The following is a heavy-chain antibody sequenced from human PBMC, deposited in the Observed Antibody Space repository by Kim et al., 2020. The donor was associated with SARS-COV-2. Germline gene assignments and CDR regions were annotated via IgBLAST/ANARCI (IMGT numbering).Heavy chain of an antibody. CDR2: IWFDGSQK. V-gene: IGHV3-33*01. D-gene: IGHD2-8*01. J-gene: IGHJ4*02. Sequence: GGSLRLSCAASGFNFRSYGMHWVRQAPGKGLEWVAVIWFDGSQKYYADPVKGRFTISRDNSNNTLYLQMNSLRAEDMAVYFCARDTEEVFRSFDYWGQGALVTVSS. CDR3: ARDTEEVFRSFDY. CDR1: GFNFRSYG.